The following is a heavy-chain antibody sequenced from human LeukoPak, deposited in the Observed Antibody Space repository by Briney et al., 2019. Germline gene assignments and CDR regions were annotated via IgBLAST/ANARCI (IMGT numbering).Heavy chain of an antibody. CDR1: GGSISSYY. CDR3: ARGYSSSWYKADYFDY. J-gene: IGHJ4*02. V-gene: IGHV4-59*01. Sequence: SETLSLTCTVSGGSISSYYWSWIRQPPGKGLEWIGYIYYSGSTNYNPSLKSRVTISVDTSKNQFSLKLSSVTAADTAVYYCARGYSSSWYKADYFDYWGQGTLVTVSS. D-gene: IGHD6-13*01. CDR2: IYYSGST.